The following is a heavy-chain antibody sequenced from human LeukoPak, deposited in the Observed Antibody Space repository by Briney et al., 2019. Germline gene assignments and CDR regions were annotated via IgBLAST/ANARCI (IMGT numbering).Heavy chain of an antibody. D-gene: IGHD3-22*01. Sequence: SETLTLTCTVSGGSISRYYWSWIRQPAGKGLEWIGRIYTSGSTNYNPSLKSRVTISVDKSKNQFSLKLSSVTAADTAVYYCARVLSYYDSSGYLNYYYMDVWGKGTTVTVSS. J-gene: IGHJ6*03. CDR3: ARVLSYYDSSGYLNYYYMDV. V-gene: IGHV4-4*07. CDR1: GGSISRYY. CDR2: IYTSGST.